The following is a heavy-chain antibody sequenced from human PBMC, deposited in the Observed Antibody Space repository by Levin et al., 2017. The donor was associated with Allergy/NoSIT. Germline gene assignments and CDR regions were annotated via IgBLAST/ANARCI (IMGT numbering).Heavy chain of an antibody. V-gene: IGHV4-34*01. D-gene: IGHD3-9*01. CDR2: INHSGST. CDR3: ARAGTYYDILTGRYYYYYGMDV. CDR1: GGSFSGYY. Sequence: SETLSLTCAVYGGSFSGYYWSWIRQPPGKGLEWIGEINHSGSTNYNPSLKSRVTISVDTSKNQFSLKLSSVTAADTAVYYCARAGTYYDILTGRYYYYYGMDVWGQGTTVTVSS. J-gene: IGHJ6*02.